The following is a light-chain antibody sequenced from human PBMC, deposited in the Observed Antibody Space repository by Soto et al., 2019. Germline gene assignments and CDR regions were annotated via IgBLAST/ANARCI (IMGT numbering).Light chain of an antibody. V-gene: IGKV3-20*01. CDR2: VTS. Sequence: EIVLTQSPGTLSLSPGERATLSCRASQSVTSGYLAWYQQRPGQAPRLLIHVTSSRATGIPDRFSGRGSGTDFTLTINRLEPEDFAVYYCKKYGSSLTFGGGTTVEI. CDR1: QSVTSGY. J-gene: IGKJ4*01. CDR3: KKYGSSLT.